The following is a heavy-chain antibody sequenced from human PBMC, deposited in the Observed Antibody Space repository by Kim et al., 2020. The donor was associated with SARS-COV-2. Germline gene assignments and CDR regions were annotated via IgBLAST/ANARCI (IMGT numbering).Heavy chain of an antibody. J-gene: IGHJ4*02. D-gene: IGHD6-19*01. V-gene: IGHV3-23*01. Sequence: YADSVKGRFTISRDISKNTVFLQMNSLRADDTALYYCAKDHPASGWSTFEYWGQGPLVTVSS. CDR3: AKDHPASGWSTFEY.